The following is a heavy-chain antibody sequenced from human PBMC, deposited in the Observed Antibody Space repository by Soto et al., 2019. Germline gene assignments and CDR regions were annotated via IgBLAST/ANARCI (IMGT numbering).Heavy chain of an antibody. V-gene: IGHV4-31*03. D-gene: IGHD3-10*01. J-gene: IGHJ3*02. CDR1: GGSISSGGYY. Sequence: QVQLQESGPGLVKPSQTLSLTCTVSGGSISSGGYYWSWIRQHPGKGLEWIGYIYYSGSTYYNPSLKSRVTISVDTSKNQFSLKLSSVTAADTAVYYYARVPDEDGSGSYYSDAFDIWGQGTMVTVSS. CDR2: IYYSGST. CDR3: ARVPDEDGSGSYYSDAFDI.